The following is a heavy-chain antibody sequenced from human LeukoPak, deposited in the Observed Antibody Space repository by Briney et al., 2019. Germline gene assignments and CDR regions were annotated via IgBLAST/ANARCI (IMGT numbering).Heavy chain of an antibody. Sequence: GGSLRLSCAASGFSFSNYWMSWVRQSPEKGLEWVANIKEDGSARYCVDSVKGRFTISRDNPKNSLYLQMGSLRADDTAMYYCARDPRDDHNSLDYWGQGTQVTVSS. V-gene: IGHV3-7*03. CDR3: ARDPRDDHNSLDY. CDR2: IKEDGSAR. J-gene: IGHJ4*02. CDR1: GFSFSNYW. D-gene: IGHD5-24*01.